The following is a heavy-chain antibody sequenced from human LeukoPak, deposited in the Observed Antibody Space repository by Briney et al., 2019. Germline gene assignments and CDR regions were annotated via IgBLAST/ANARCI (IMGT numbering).Heavy chain of an antibody. CDR3: AVMGTAMITGFDF. D-gene: IGHD5-18*01. CDR2: IVVGNGNT. V-gene: IGHV1-58*02. CDR1: GFTFTSSA. Sequence: EASVKVSCKASGFTFTSSAMQWVRQARGQRLEWMGWIVVGNGNTNYAQKFQERVTITRDMSTNTAYMELSSLRSDDTAVYYCAVMGTAMITGFDFWGQGTLVTVSS. J-gene: IGHJ4*02.